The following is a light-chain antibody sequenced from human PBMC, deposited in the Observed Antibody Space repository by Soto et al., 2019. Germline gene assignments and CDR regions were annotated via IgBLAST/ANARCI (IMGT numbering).Light chain of an antibody. Sequence: QTVLTQPPSTSGAPGPGVTISCSGSSSNIGSNTVNWYQQLPGTAPKLLIYSNNQRPSGGPDRFSGSKSGTSASLATSGLLFEEEADYYCAAWDDSLNGYVFGTGPKVPVL. J-gene: IGLJ1*01. V-gene: IGLV1-44*01. CDR1: SSNIGSNT. CDR3: AAWDDSLNGYV. CDR2: SNN.